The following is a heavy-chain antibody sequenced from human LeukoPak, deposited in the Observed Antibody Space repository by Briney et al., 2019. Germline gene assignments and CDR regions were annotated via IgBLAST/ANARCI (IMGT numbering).Heavy chain of an antibody. D-gene: IGHD2-15*01. V-gene: IGHV3-48*03. CDR2: ISSSGSTI. CDR1: GFTFSYYE. CDR3: ASVVGGAATHLFDY. J-gene: IGHJ4*02. Sequence: GGSLRLSCAASGFTFSYYELNWVRQAPGKGLEWVSYISSSGSTIYYADSVKGRFTISRDNAKNSLYLQMNSLRAEDTAVYYCASVVGGAATHLFDYWGQGTLVTASS.